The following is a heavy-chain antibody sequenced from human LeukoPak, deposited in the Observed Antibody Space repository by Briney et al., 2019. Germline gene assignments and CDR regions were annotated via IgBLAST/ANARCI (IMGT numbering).Heavy chain of an antibody. J-gene: IGHJ3*02. CDR2: IWYDGSNK. D-gene: IGHD3-16*01. CDR1: GFTFSSYG. CDR3: ARAWGDVDWSAFDI. Sequence: GRSLRLSCAASGFTFSSYGMHWVRQAPGKGLEWVAVIWYDGSNKYYADSVKGRFTISRDNSKNTLYLQMNSLRAEDTAVYYCARAWGDVDWSAFDIWGQGTMVTVSS. V-gene: IGHV3-33*01.